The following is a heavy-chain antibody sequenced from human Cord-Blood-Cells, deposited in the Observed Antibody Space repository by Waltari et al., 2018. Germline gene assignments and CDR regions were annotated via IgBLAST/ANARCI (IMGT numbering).Heavy chain of an antibody. CDR1: GYSISSGHS. D-gene: IGHD6-13*01. Sequence: ETLSLTCTVPGYSISSGHSWGWIRQPPGKGLEWIGRIYHSGSTYYNPSLKSRVTISVDTSKNQFSLKLSSVTAADTAVYYCASAYSSSWWHRAEDFQHWGQGTLVTVSS. J-gene: IGHJ1*01. V-gene: IGHV4-38-2*02. CDR2: IYHSGST. CDR3: ASAYSSSWWHRAEDFQH.